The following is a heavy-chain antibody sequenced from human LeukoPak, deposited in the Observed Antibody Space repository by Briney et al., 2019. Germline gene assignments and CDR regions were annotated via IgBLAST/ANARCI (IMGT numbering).Heavy chain of an antibody. D-gene: IGHD6-13*01. V-gene: IGHV4-59*01. Sequence: KASETLSLTCTVSGGSISSYYWSWIRQPPGKGLEWIGYIYYSGSTNYNPSLKSRVTISVDTSKNQFSLKLSSVTAADTAVYYCARTDGIAAAGTRGVGSVYYYYGMDVWGQGTTVTVSS. J-gene: IGHJ6*02. CDR3: ARTDGIAAAGTRGVGSVYYYYGMDV. CDR1: GGSISSYY. CDR2: IYYSGST.